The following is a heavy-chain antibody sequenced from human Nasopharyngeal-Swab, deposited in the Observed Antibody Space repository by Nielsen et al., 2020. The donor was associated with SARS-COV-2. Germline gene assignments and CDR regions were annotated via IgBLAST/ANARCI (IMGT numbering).Heavy chain of an antibody. J-gene: IGHJ4*02. CDR1: GGSISSSSYY. CDR3: ARGRYSGSYGQLDY. D-gene: IGHD1-26*01. CDR2: IYYSGST. V-gene: IGHV4-39*01. Sequence: SETLSLTCTVSGGSISSSSYYWGWIRQPPGKGLEWIGSIYYSGSTYYNPSLKSRVTISVGTSKNQFSLKLSSVTAANTAVYYCARGRYSGSYGQLDYWGQGTLVTVSS.